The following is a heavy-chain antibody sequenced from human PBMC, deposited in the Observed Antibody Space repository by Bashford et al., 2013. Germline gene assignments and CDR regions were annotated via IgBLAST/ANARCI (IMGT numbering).Heavy chain of an antibody. CDR1: GFTFSSYA. J-gene: IGHJ5*02. CDR3: AKDLNMAAAGNNWFDP. D-gene: IGHD6-13*01. CDR2: ISGSGGST. V-gene: IGHV3-23*01. Sequence: GGPVRLSCAASGFTFSSYAMSWVRQAPGKGLEWVSGISGSGGSTYYADSVKGRFTISRDNSKNTLYLQMNSLRAEDTAVYYCAKDLNMAAAGNNWFDPWGQGTLVTVSS.